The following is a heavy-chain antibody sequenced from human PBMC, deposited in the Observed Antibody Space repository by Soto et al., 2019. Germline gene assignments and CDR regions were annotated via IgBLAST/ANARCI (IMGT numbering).Heavy chain of an antibody. CDR1: GGSISSYY. Sequence: SETLSLTCTVSGGSISSYYWSWIRQPPGKGLEWIGYIYYSGSTNYNPSLKSRVTISVDTSKNQFSLKLSSVTAADTAVYYCARVGLMSLVAGIEEIFDYWGQGTLVTVSS. J-gene: IGHJ4*02. CDR2: IYYSGST. D-gene: IGHD6-19*01. V-gene: IGHV4-59*01. CDR3: ARVGLMSLVAGIEEIFDY.